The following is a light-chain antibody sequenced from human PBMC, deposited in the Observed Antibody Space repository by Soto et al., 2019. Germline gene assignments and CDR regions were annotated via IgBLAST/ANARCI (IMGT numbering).Light chain of an antibody. CDR1: QSIVTY. J-gene: IGKJ1*01. CDR2: AAS. Sequence: DIQMTQSPSSLSASVGDRVAITCRASQSIVTYLNWYLQKPGKAPKLLIYAASNLQSGVPSRFSGSGSGTDFTLTISSLQPGDFATYYCQQYSSRSTFGQGTKVDIK. CDR3: QQYSSRST. V-gene: IGKV1-39*01.